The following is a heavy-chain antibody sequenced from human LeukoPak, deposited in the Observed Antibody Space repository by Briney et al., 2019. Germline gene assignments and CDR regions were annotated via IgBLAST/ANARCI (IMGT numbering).Heavy chain of an antibody. CDR3: AGDLPTVTTLFDY. Sequence: ASVKVSCKASGYSLTSYGISWVRQAPGQGLEWMGWISAYNGNTNYAQKLQGRVTMTTDTSTSTAYMELRSLRSDDTAVYYCAGDLPTVTTLFDYWGQGTLVTVSS. D-gene: IGHD4-11*01. CDR1: GYSLTSYG. V-gene: IGHV1-18*04. CDR2: ISAYNGNT. J-gene: IGHJ4*02.